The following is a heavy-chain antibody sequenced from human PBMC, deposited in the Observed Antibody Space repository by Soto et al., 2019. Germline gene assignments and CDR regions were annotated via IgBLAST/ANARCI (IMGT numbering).Heavy chain of an antibody. CDR1: GYTFTSYG. J-gene: IGHJ4*02. D-gene: IGHD1-1*01. V-gene: IGHV1-18*01. CDR3: ARGRYGDY. CDR2: ISAHNGNT. Sequence: QVHLVQSGAEVKKPGASVKVSCKASGYTFTSYGITWVRQAPGQGLEWMGWISAHNGNTDYTQKLQGRVIVTRDTSTSTAYMELRSLRSDDTAVYYCARGRYGDYWGQGALVTVSS.